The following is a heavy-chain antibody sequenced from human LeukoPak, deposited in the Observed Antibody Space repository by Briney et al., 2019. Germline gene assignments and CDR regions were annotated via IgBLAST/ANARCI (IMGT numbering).Heavy chain of an antibody. Sequence: SETLSLTCAVYGGSFSGYYWSWIRQPPGKGLEWIGEINHSGSTNYNPSLKSRVTISVDTSKNRFSLKLSSVTAADTAVYYCARLSGYSSGHYYSDYWGQGTLVTVSS. CDR1: GGSFSGYY. CDR3: ARLSGYSSGHYYSDY. D-gene: IGHD3-22*01. J-gene: IGHJ4*02. V-gene: IGHV4-34*01. CDR2: INHSGST.